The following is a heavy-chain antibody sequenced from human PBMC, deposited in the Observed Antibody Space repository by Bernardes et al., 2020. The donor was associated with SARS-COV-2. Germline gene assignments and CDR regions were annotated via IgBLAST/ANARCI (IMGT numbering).Heavy chain of an antibody. CDR1: GYSFSSYA. Sequence: GGSLRLSCAASGYSFSSYAMTWVRQAPGKGLEWVSAISGSAGSTYYADSLKGRFTISRDNSKNTLYLQMNSLRAEDTAVYYCARSRDHGDFGGILRGYYFDYWGQGTLVTVSS. J-gene: IGHJ4*02. V-gene: IGHV3-23*01. CDR3: ARSRDHGDFGGILRGYYFDY. CDR2: ISGSAGST. D-gene: IGHD4-17*01.